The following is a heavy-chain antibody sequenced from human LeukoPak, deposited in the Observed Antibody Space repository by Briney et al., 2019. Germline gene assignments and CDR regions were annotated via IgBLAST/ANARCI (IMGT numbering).Heavy chain of an antibody. CDR3: ARGYCSSSSCYGPHFDY. D-gene: IGHD2-2*01. CDR1: GYTFTSYG. J-gene: IGHJ4*02. Sequence: ASVKVSCKASGYTFTSYGISWVRQAPGQGLEWMGWISAYNGNTNYAQKLQGRVTMTTDTSTSTAYMELRSLRSDDTAVYYCARGYCSSSSCYGPHFDYWGQGTLVTVSP. V-gene: IGHV1-18*01. CDR2: ISAYNGNT.